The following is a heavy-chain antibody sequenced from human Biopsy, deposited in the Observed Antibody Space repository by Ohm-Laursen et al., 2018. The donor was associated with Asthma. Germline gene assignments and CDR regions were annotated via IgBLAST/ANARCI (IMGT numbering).Heavy chain of an antibody. D-gene: IGHD6-19*01. CDR2: IKTVFGTT. V-gene: IGHV1-69*13. Sequence: GASVKVSCKAPGGTFSNFAISWVRQAPGQGLEWLGGIKTVFGTTNYAQKFQGRVTITADESTSTAYMEVTSLRSEDTAIYYCARCQVGYSSGWSLLLKKIYYSGMDVWGQGTAVTVS. J-gene: IGHJ6*02. CDR3: ARCQVGYSSGWSLLLKKIYYSGMDV. CDR1: GGTFSNFA.